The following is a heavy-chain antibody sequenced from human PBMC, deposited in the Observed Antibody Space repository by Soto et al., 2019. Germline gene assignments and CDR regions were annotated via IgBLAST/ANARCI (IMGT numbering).Heavy chain of an antibody. CDR1: GFSLTTSGVG. Sequence: QITLNESGPTQVKPRQTLTLTCTFSGFSLTTSGVGVGWIRQSPGKAPEWLALIYWDDDKRYSPSLKSRLTITKDISTNQVVLTMADLDPADTATSYCAHRVLRTVFGLVTTTAIYFDFWGQGTPVAVSS. J-gene: IGHJ4*02. CDR3: AHRVLRTVFGLVTTTAIYFDF. D-gene: IGHD3-3*01. CDR2: IYWDDDK. V-gene: IGHV2-5*02.